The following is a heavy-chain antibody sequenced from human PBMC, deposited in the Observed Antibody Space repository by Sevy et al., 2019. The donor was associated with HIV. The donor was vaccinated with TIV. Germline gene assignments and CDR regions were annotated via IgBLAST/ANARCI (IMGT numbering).Heavy chain of an antibody. V-gene: IGHV5-51*01. J-gene: IGHJ6*02. D-gene: IGHD1-26*01. Sequence: GESLKISCKGSGYDFSTSWIAWVRQMPGKGLELMGIIFPGDSDTRYSPSFQGQVTISADKSIRTSYLQWRSLKASHTAIYYCARRGILLRGGDYFYYGLDVWGQGTTVTVSS. CDR1: GYDFSTSW. CDR3: ARRGILLRGGDYFYYGLDV. CDR2: IFPGDSDT.